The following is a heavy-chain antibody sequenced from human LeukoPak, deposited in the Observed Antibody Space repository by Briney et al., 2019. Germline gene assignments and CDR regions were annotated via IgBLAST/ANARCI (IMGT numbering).Heavy chain of an antibody. Sequence: GGSLRLSCAASGFTFDDYTMHWVRQAPGKGLEWVSLISWDGGSTYYADSVKGRFTISRDNAKNSLYLQMNSLRAEDTAVYYCARAGWFGESPFDYWGQGTLVTVSS. D-gene: IGHD3-10*01. CDR2: ISWDGGST. CDR3: ARAGWFGESPFDY. CDR1: GFTFDDYT. J-gene: IGHJ4*02. V-gene: IGHV3-43*01.